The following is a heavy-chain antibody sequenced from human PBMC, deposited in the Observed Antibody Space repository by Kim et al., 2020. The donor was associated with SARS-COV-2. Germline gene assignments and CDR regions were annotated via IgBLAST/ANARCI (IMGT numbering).Heavy chain of an antibody. CDR3: ARRGFLDV. D-gene: IGHD2-15*01. J-gene: IGHJ6*04. CDR2: GTT. V-gene: IGHV4-59*08. Sequence: GTTTYNPSLKGRVTISKTTSRSPFSLKLTSVIASDTAVYYCARRGFLDVWGKGTTVIVSS.